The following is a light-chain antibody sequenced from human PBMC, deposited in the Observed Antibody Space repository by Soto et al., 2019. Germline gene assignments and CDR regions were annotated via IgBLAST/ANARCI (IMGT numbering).Light chain of an antibody. CDR1: SSDVGGYTY. CDR3: TSYAGSNTYV. CDR2: EVN. J-gene: IGLJ1*01. Sequence: QSALTQPPSASGSPGQSVTISCTGTSSDVGGYTYVSWYQQHPGKPPHLLIYEVNKRPSGVPDRFIGSKSGNTASLTVSGLQAEDEGDYYCTSYAGSNTYVFGTGTKVTVL. V-gene: IGLV2-8*01.